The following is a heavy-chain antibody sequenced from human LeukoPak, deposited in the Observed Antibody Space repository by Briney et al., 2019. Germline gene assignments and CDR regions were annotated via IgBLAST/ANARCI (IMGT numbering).Heavy chain of an antibody. D-gene: IGHD6-13*01. CDR3: ARDRYIVDIAAAGTGGAYFDY. J-gene: IGHJ4*02. Sequence: PSETLSLTCTVSGGSISSYYWSWIRQPAGKGLEWIGRIYTSGSTNYNPSLKSRVTMSVDTSKDQFSLKLSSVTAADTAVYYCARDRYIVDIAAAGTGGAYFDYWGQGTLVTVSS. V-gene: IGHV4-4*07. CDR1: GGSISSYY. CDR2: IYTSGST.